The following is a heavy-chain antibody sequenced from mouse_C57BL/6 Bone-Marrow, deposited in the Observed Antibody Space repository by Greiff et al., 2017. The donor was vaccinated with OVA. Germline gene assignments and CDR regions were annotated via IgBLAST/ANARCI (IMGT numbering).Heavy chain of an antibody. CDR1: FYTFTIYW. Sequence: QVQRQQPVAELVKPGASVKFCSTAPFYTFTIYWMHWVKQRPGQGLEWIGMIHPNSGSTNYNEKFKSKATLTVDKSSSTAYMQLSSLTSEDSAVYYCAREGEIYYYGHWYFDVWGTGTTVTVSS. CDR2: IHPNSGST. CDR3: AREGEIYYYGHWYFDV. J-gene: IGHJ1*03. D-gene: IGHD1-1*01. V-gene: IGHV1-64*01.